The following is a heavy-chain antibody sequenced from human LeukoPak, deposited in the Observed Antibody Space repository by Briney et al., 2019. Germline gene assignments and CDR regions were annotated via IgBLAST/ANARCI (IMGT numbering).Heavy chain of an antibody. CDR3: ARDHRTNWGIFGY. V-gene: IGHV3-30*02. CDR1: GLIFRNHG. D-gene: IGHD7-27*01. J-gene: IGHJ4*02. CDR2: VHFDSSHQ. Sequence: PGGSLRLSCAASGLIFRNHGMHWVRQAPGKGLEWVAFVHFDSSHQYYVDSVKGRFTVSRDNSKNMVYLQMNSLSAEDTALYYCARDHRTNWGIFGYWGQGTLVTVSS.